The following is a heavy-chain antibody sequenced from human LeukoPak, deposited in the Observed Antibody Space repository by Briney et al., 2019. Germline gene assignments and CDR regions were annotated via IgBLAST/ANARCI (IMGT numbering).Heavy chain of an antibody. CDR1: GVSFSGYY. V-gene: IGHV4-34*01. D-gene: IGHD3-3*01. Sequence: SETLSLTCAVYGVSFSGYYWSWIRQPPGKGLEWIGETNHSGSTNYNPSLESRVTISVDTSKNQFSLKLSSVTAADTAVYYCAGRFLGLYYFDYWGQGTLVTVSS. CDR3: AGRFLGLYYFDY. CDR2: TNHSGST. J-gene: IGHJ4*02.